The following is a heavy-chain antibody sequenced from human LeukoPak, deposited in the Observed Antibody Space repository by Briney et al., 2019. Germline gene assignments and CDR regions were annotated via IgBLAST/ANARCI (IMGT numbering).Heavy chain of an antibody. V-gene: IGHV3-21*01. Sequence: GGSRRLPGAALEFTFSSYSMDWGGQAPGKGLEWFSSISSSSSYIYYADSVKGRFTISRDNAKNSLYLQMNSLRAEDTAVYYCARDLRITIFDWGQGTLVTVPS. D-gene: IGHD3-9*01. CDR2: ISSSSSYI. J-gene: IGHJ4*02. CDR3: ARDLRITIFD. CDR1: EFTFSSYS.